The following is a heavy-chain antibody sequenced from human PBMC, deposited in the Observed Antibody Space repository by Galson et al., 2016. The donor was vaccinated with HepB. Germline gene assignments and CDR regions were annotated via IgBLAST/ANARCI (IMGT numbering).Heavy chain of an antibody. Sequence: SLRLSCAITGFTFTNYSMDWVRQAPGRGLEWVSSIRPMSSFVHYADSLKGRFTISRDNARNSLYLQMDSLRVEDTAVYYCARSTRSYATQWCFDLWGRGILVTVSS. CDR1: GFTFTNYS. CDR3: ARSTRSYATQWCFDL. CDR2: IRPMSSFV. J-gene: IGHJ2*01. D-gene: IGHD2/OR15-2a*01. V-gene: IGHV3-21*01.